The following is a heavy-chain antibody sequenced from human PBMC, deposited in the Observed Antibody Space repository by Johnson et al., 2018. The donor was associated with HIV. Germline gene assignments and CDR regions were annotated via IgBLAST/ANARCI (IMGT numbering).Heavy chain of an antibody. CDR3: TTDVEWLSGDAFDI. V-gene: IGHV3-7*03. CDR1: GFSFSSNW. J-gene: IGHJ3*02. Sequence: VQLVESGGGLVQPGGSLRLSCVGSGFSFSSNWMSWVRQAPGKGLEWVANIRQDGSEKYYVDSVMGRFTISRDNAKNTLYLQMNSLGAEDTAVYYCTTDVEWLSGDAFDIWGQGTMVTVSS. CDR2: IRQDGSEK. D-gene: IGHD3-3*01.